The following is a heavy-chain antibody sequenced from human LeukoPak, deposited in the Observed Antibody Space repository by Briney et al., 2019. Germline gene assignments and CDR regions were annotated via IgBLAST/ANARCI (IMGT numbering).Heavy chain of an antibody. V-gene: IGHV4-38-2*02. CDR1: GYSISSGYY. J-gene: IGHJ6*03. CDR3: AKSIASAGTNSCYYMDV. Sequence: AETLSLTCTVSGYSISSGYYWGWIRQPPGKWLEWIGSIFHSGTTYYNHSLKMRVTISVDTSKNQFSLRLNSVTAADTAVYFCAKSIASAGTNSCYYMDVWGTGTTVTVSS. CDR2: IFHSGTT. D-gene: IGHD6-13*01.